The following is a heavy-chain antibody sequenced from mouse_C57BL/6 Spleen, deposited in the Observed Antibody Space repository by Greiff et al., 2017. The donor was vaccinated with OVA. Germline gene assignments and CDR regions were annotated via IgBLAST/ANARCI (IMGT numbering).Heavy chain of an antibody. Sequence: VQLVESGAELVKPGASVKISCKASGYAFSSYWMNWVKQRPGKGLEWIGQIYPGDGDTNYNGKFKGKATLTADKSSSTAYMQLSSLTSEDSAVYFCARSTAQASYFDYWGQGTTLTVSS. CDR2: IYPGDGDT. V-gene: IGHV1-80*01. CDR1: GYAFSSYW. CDR3: ARSTAQASYFDY. J-gene: IGHJ2*01. D-gene: IGHD3-2*02.